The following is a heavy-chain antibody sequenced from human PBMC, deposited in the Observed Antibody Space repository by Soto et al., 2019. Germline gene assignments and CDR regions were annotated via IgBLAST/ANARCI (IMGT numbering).Heavy chain of an antibody. D-gene: IGHD6-13*01. CDR2: IYPGDSDT. CDR3: ARAWQQYDYYYAMDV. V-gene: IGHV5-51*01. Sequence: GESLKISCKGSGYSFTSYWIGWVRQMPGKGREWMGIIYPGDSDTKYSPSFQGQVTISADKSISTAYLQWSSLKASDTAMYYCARAWQQYDYYYAMDVWGQGTTVTVSS. J-gene: IGHJ6*02. CDR1: GYSFTSYW.